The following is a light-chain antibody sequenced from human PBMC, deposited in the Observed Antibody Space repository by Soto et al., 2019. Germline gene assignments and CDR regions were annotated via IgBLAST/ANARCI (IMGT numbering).Light chain of an antibody. J-gene: IGKJ4*01. CDR1: QGISSY. CDR2: AAS. CDR3: QQYYSYLPLT. Sequence: AIRMTQSPSSLPASTGDRVTITCRASQGISSYLAWYQQKPGKAPKLLIYAASTLQSGVPSRFSGSGSGTDFTLTISCLQSEDFATYYCQQYYSYLPLTFGGGTKVDIK. V-gene: IGKV1-8*01.